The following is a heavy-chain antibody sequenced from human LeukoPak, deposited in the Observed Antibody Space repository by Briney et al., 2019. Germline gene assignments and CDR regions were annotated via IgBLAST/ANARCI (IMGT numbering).Heavy chain of an antibody. D-gene: IGHD6-13*01. J-gene: IGHJ3*02. CDR3: ARNSRKDHDAFDI. Sequence: PGGSLRLSCAASGFTFSSYWMSWVRQAPGKGLEWVASIKQDGSEKYYVDSVKGRFTISRDNAKNSLSLQMNSLRAEDTAVYYCARNSRKDHDAFDIWGQGTMVTVSS. CDR1: GFTFSSYW. V-gene: IGHV3-7*01. CDR2: IKQDGSEK.